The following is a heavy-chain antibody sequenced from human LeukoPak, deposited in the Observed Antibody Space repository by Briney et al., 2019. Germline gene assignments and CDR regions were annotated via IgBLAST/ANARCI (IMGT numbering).Heavy chain of an antibody. CDR1: GYTFTSYG. J-gene: IGHJ6*02. CDR3: VRESDRYYYYYGMDV. D-gene: IGHD2-15*01. V-gene: IGHV1-18*01. Sequence: ASVKVSCKASGYTFTSYGISWVRQAPGQGLEWMGWISAYNGNTNYAQKLQGRVTMTTDTSTSTAYMELRSLRSDDTAVYYCVRESDRYYYYYGMDVWGQGTTVTVSS. CDR2: ISAYNGNT.